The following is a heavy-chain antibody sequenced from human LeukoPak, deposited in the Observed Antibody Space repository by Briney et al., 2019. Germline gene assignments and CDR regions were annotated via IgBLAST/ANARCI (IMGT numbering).Heavy chain of an antibody. Sequence: PGGSLRLSCVGSGFTFRSHAMSWVRQAPEKGLEFVSGIYENGGTTYYADSVKGRFSISRDNSKNTLYLQMDSLRGEDTAVYYCASLVSLWGQGTLVTASS. V-gene: IGHV3-23*01. CDR3: ASLVSL. J-gene: IGHJ4*02. CDR1: GFTFRSHA. CDR2: IYENGGTT.